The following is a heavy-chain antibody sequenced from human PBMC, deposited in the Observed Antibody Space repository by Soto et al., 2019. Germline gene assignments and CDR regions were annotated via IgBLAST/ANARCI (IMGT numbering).Heavy chain of an antibody. Sequence: GGSLRLSCAASGFTFSSYAMHWVRQAPGKGLEWVAVISYDGSNKYYADSVKGRFTISRDNSKNTLYLQMNSLRAEDTAVYYCARALRGSSGWSGNRLAEYFLHWGQGTLVTVST. J-gene: IGHJ1*01. CDR3: ARALRGSSGWSGNRLAEYFLH. D-gene: IGHD6-19*01. V-gene: IGHV3-30-3*01. CDR1: GFTFSSYA. CDR2: ISYDGSNK.